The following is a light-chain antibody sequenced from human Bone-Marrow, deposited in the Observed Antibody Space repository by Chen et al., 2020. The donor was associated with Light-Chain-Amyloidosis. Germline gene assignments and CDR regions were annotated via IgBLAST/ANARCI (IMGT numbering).Light chain of an antibody. V-gene: IGLV3-21*02. Sequence: SYVLTQPPSVSVAPGQTATITCGGTNIGSRTVHWYQQKPGQAPVVVVYDDRDRPSGIPERFSGSNSGNTATLTISRVDGGDEADYYCQVWDTSSDHPVFGGGTKVTVL. CDR3: QVWDTSSDHPV. CDR2: DDR. CDR1: NIGSRT. J-gene: IGLJ2*01.